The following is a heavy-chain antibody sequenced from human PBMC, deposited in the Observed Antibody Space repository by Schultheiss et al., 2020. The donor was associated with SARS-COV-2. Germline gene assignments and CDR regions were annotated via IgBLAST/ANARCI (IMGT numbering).Heavy chain of an antibody. CDR3: ARGGLVVPDNAFDI. J-gene: IGHJ3*02. D-gene: IGHD2-2*01. CDR1: GGSFSGYY. Sequence: SETLSLTCAVYGGSFSGYYWSWIRQPPGKGLEWIGEINHSGSTNYNPSLKSRVTISLDTSKNQFSLKLSSVTAADTAVYYCARGGLVVPDNAFDIWGRGTMVTVSS. V-gene: IGHV4-34*01. CDR2: INHSGST.